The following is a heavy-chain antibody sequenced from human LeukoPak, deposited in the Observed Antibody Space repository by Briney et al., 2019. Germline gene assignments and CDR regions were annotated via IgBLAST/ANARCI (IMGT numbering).Heavy chain of an antibody. Sequence: SVKVSCKASGGTFSSYAISWVRQAPGQGLEWMGGIIPIFGTANYAQKFQGRVTITADESTSTAYMELSSLRSEDTAVYYCARVMTYHDFWSGPFDYWGQGTLVTVSS. CDR1: GGTFSSYA. J-gene: IGHJ4*02. CDR2: IIPIFGTA. V-gene: IGHV1-69*13. CDR3: ARVMTYHDFWSGPFDY. D-gene: IGHD3-3*01.